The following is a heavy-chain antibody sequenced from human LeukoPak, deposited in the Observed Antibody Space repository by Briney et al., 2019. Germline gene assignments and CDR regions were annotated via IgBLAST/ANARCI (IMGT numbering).Heavy chain of an antibody. CDR3: ARQSSGSHDY. CDR2: IKQDGSEK. V-gene: IGHV3-7*03. Sequence: GGSLRLSCAASGFTFSSYWMSWVRQAPGKGLEWVANIKQDGSEKYYVDSVKGRFTISRDNSKNTLYLQMNSLRAEDTAIYYCARQSSGSHDYWGQGTLVTVSS. CDR1: GFTFSSYW. D-gene: IGHD1-26*01. J-gene: IGHJ4*02.